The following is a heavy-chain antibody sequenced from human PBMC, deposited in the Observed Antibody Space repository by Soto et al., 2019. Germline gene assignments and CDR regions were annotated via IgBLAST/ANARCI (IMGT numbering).Heavy chain of an antibody. CDR3: AREVYYDFWSGLNTHPYYFDD. CDR1: GFTFSRHT. CDR2: ISDDGSNT. J-gene: IGHJ4*02. D-gene: IGHD3-3*01. Sequence: QVQLVESGGGVVQPGRSLRLSCAASGFTFSRHTMHWVRQAPGKGLEWVAAISDDGSNTYYADSVKGRFTISRDNSKNXLXLXXNSLSREDTAVHPCAREVYYDFWSGLNTHPYYFDDWGQGTLVTVSS. V-gene: IGHV3-30-3*01.